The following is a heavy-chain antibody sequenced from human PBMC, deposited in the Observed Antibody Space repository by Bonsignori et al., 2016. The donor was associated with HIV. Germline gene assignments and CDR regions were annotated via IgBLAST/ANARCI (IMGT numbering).Heavy chain of an antibody. Sequence: WIRQPPGKGLEWVSSISSSSSYIYYADSVKGRFTISRDNAKNSLYLQMNSLRAEDTAVYYCARGGDSGTPKGDYFDYWGQGTLVTVSS. D-gene: IGHD6-19*01. CDR2: ISSSSSYI. V-gene: IGHV3-21*01. CDR3: ARGGDSGTPKGDYFDY. J-gene: IGHJ4*02.